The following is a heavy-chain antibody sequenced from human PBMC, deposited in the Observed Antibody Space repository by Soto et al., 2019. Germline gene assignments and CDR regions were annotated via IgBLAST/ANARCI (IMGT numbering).Heavy chain of an antibody. V-gene: IGHV1-46*01. CDR2: INPDGGGT. J-gene: IGHJ4*02. CDR3: AKAPRGGVIITTFSAHIDF. Sequence: QVQLVQSGAEVKKPGASVMLSCKASGYTFTSYYMHWVRQAPGQGLEWMGIINPDGGGTRYAQKYQVNVTMSRDTSASTFYMELSSLRSEDTAVYYGAKAPRGGVIITTFSAHIDFWGQGTLVTVSS. CDR1: GYTFTSYY. D-gene: IGHD3-3*01.